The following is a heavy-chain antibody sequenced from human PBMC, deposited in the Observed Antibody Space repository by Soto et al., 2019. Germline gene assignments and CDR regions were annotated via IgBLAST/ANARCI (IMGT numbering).Heavy chain of an antibody. J-gene: IGHJ5*02. CDR1: GGSFSVYY. CDR2: IKHSGGT. CDR3: ARTYYYRSGTYFAWFDP. V-gene: IGHV4-34*01. D-gene: IGHD3-10*01. Sequence: SETLSLSPYLSGGSFSVYYWSWLRQSPGEGLEWIRQIKHSGGTNYNPLLKSRVTISVDTPRNQYSLKLSSVTAADTAVYFCARTYYYRSGTYFAWFDPWGQGTLVTVSS.